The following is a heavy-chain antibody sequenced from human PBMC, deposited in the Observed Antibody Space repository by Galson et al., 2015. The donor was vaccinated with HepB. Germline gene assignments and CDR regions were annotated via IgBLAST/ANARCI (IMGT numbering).Heavy chain of an antibody. CDR1: GFTFSDYE. CDR2: ISSSGSTI. J-gene: IGHJ4*02. V-gene: IGHV3-48*03. D-gene: IGHD2-15*01. Sequence: SLRLSCAASGFTFSDYEINWVRQAPGKGLEWVSYISSSGSTIYYADSVKGRFTSSRDNAKNSLFLQMNSLRSEDTAVYYCARDGGSLGYCSGGSCYPFDYWGQGTLVTVSS. CDR3: ARDGGSLGYCSGGSCYPFDY.